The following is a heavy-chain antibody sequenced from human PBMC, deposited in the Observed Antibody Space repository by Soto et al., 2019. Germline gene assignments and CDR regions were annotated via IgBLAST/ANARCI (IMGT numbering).Heavy chain of an antibody. CDR3: ARDRSLRYSGSYPDAFDI. Sequence: GGSLRLSCAASGFTFSSYAMHWVRQAPGKGLEWVAVISYDGSNKYYADSVKGRFTISRDNSKNTLYLQMNSLRAEDTAVYYCARDRSLRYSGSYPDAFDIWGQGTMVTVSS. J-gene: IGHJ3*02. V-gene: IGHV3-30-3*01. D-gene: IGHD1-26*01. CDR2: ISYDGSNK. CDR1: GFTFSSYA.